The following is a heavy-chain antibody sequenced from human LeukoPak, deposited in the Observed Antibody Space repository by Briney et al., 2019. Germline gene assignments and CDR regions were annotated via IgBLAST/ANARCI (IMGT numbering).Heavy chain of an antibody. J-gene: IGHJ4*02. Sequence: GGSLRLSCAASGFIFRSYAMSWVRQAPRMGLEWVSGISSSGGRTFYADSVKGRFTISRDSSKNTLYLQMNSLRAEDTAVYYCANYYYDTSGYKNWGQGTLVTVSS. D-gene: IGHD3-22*01. CDR2: ISSSGGRT. CDR1: GFIFRSYA. V-gene: IGHV3-23*01. CDR3: ANYYYDTSGYKN.